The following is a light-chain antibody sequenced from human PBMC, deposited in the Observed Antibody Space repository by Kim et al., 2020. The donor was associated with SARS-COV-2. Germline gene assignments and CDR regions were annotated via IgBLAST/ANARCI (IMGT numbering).Light chain of an antibody. J-gene: IGLJ2*01. Sequence: QSALTQPASVSGSPGQSITISCTGTSSDVGGYNYVSWYQQHPGTAPKLMIYDVSNRPSGVSNRFSGSKSDNTASLTISGLQAEDEADYYCSSYTSSSTLVVFGGGTQLTVL. CDR1: SSDVGGYNY. CDR3: SSYTSSSTLVV. CDR2: DVS. V-gene: IGLV2-14*03.